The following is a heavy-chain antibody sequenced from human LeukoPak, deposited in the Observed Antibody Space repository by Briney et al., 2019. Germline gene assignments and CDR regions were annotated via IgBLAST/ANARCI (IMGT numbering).Heavy chain of an antibody. CDR1: GGSISTYY. D-gene: IGHD5-12*01. CDR2: ISYSGST. V-gene: IGHV4-59*08. CDR3: ARGINSGWPHFDC. J-gene: IGHJ4*02. Sequence: KTSETLSLTCTVSGGSISTYYWSRFRQSPGKGLQWIGYISYSGSTNYNPSLNSRVTISVDTSKNQFSLRLSSVTAADTAVYYCARGINSGWPHFDCWGQGTLVTVSS.